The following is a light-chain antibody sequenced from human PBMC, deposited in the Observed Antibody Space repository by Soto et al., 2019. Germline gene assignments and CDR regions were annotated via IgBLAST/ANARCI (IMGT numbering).Light chain of an antibody. Sequence: EIVLTQSPGTLSLSPGERATLFCRATQYITNSQLAWYQQKPGQAPRLLIFGAFNRATGIPDRFSGSGSGTDFTLTITRLEPEDVAVYYCQQWASSPRTYGRGTTVEIK. V-gene: IGKV3-20*01. CDR2: GAF. J-gene: IGKJ1*01. CDR1: QYITNSQ. CDR3: QQWASSPRT.